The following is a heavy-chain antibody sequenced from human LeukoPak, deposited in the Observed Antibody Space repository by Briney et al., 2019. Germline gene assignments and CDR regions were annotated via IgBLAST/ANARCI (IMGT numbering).Heavy chain of an antibody. CDR3: AKGYFDSSGDYTAARLSWFDP. J-gene: IGHJ5*02. D-gene: IGHD3-22*01. V-gene: IGHV3-23*01. Sequence: GGSLRLSCAASGFTFSNYAMSWVRQAPGKGLEWVSTISGGGGSTYYADSVKGRLTISRDNSKNTVYLQIHSLRAEDTAVYYCAKGYFDSSGDYTAARLSWFDPWAREPWSPSPQ. CDR1: GFTFSNYA. CDR2: ISGGGGST.